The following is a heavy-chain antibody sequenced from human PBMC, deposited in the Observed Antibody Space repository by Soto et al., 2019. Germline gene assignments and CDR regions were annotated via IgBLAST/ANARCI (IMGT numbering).Heavy chain of an antibody. Sequence: ASVKVSCKASGYTFTSYYMHWVRQAPGQGLEWKGIINPSGGSKSYAQKFQGRVTMTRDTSTSTVYMELSSLRSEDTAVYYCARSREMITFGGVMGYWGQGTLVTVSS. CDR2: INPSGGSK. D-gene: IGHD3-16*01. CDR3: ARSREMITFGGVMGY. CDR1: GYTFTSYY. J-gene: IGHJ4*02. V-gene: IGHV1-46*01.